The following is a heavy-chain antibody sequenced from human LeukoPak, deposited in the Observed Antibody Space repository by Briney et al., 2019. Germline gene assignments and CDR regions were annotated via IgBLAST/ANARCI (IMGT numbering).Heavy chain of an antibody. Sequence: GGSLRLSCAASGFTFSNAWMSWVRQAPGKGLEWVGRIKSKTDGWTTDYAAPVKGRFTISRDDSKNTLYLQMNSLKTEDTAVYYCTTSAVTTDYWGQGTLVTVSS. CDR3: TTSAVTTDY. CDR2: IKSKTDGWTT. V-gene: IGHV3-15*01. J-gene: IGHJ4*02. D-gene: IGHD4-11*01. CDR1: GFTFSNAW.